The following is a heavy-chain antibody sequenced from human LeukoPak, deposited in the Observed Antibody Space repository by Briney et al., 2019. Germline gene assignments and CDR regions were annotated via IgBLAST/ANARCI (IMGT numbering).Heavy chain of an antibody. CDR2: IYYSGST. D-gene: IGHD1-1*01. CDR3: ARLYNWNDNY. Sequence: PSETLSLTCTVSGGSISSSSYYWGWIRQPPGKGLEWIGSIYYSGSTYYNPSLKSRVTISVDTSKNQFSLKLSSVTAADTAVYYCARLYNWNDNYWGQGTLVTASS. V-gene: IGHV4-39*01. J-gene: IGHJ4*02. CDR1: GGSISSSSYY.